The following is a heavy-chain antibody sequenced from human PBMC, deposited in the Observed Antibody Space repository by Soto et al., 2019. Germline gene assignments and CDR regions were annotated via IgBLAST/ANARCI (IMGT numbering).Heavy chain of an antibody. Sequence: SETLSLTCTVSGGSVSSSYYWGWIRQPPGKGLEWIGSIYYSGSTYYNPSLKSRVTISVDTSKNQFSLKLSSVTAADTAVYYCASHYYGSGSYYNYYYGMDVWGQGTTVTVSS. V-gene: IGHV4-39*01. D-gene: IGHD3-10*01. CDR2: IYYSGST. CDR1: GGSVSSSYY. CDR3: ASHYYGSGSYYNYYYGMDV. J-gene: IGHJ6*02.